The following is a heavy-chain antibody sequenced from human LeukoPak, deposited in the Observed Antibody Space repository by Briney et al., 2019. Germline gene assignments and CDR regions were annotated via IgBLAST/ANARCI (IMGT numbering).Heavy chain of an antibody. D-gene: IGHD7-27*01. Sequence: SETLSLTCAVYGGSFSSYYWSWIRQPPGKGLEWIGEVNHSGGTNYNPSLKSRVTISVDTSKNQFSLKLSSVTAADTAVYYCAMNWGTGRTLDYWGQGTLVTVSS. J-gene: IGHJ4*02. V-gene: IGHV4-34*01. CDR1: GGSFSSYY. CDR3: AMNWGTGRTLDY. CDR2: VNHSGGT.